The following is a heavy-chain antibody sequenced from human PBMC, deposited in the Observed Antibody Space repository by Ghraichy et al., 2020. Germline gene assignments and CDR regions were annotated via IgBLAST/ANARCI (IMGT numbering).Heavy chain of an antibody. D-gene: IGHD4-11*01. CDR3: ARVTTITRATTSHFDY. CDR2: INHSGST. CDR1: GGSFSGYY. V-gene: IGHV4-34*01. J-gene: IGHJ4*02. Sequence: SETLSLTCAGYGGSFSGYYWSGIRQPPGKGLEWIGEINHSGSTNYNPSLKSRVTISVDTSKNQFSLKLSSVTAADTAVYYCARVTTITRATTSHFDYWGQGTLVTVSS.